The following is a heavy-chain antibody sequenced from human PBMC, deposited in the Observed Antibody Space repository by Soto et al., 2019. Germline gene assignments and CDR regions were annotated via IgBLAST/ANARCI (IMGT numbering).Heavy chain of an antibody. V-gene: IGHV1-69*13. Sequence: ASVKVSCKASGGTFRSDSFSWVRQAPGQGLEWMGGIIPMFDTPIYAQKFQDRVTITADESTSTAYMQLSSLRSGDTAVYYCARSGGLDRDFNYWGQGSLITAPQ. CDR1: GGTFRSDS. CDR2: IIPMFDTP. CDR3: ARSGGLDRDFNY. J-gene: IGHJ4*02. D-gene: IGHD2-15*01.